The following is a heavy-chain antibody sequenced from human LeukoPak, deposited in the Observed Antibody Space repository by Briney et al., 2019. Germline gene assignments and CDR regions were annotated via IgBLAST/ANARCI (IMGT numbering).Heavy chain of an antibody. CDR2: ISGSGGST. Sequence: PGGSLRLSCAASGFTFSSYAMSWVRQAPGKGLEWVSAISGSGGSTYYADSVKGRFTISRDSSKNTLYLQMNSLRAEDTAVYYCATYCTDGVCPGRYFQHWGQGTLVTVSS. CDR1: GFTFSSYA. J-gene: IGHJ1*01. CDR3: ATYCTDGVCPGRYFQH. V-gene: IGHV3-23*01. D-gene: IGHD2-8*01.